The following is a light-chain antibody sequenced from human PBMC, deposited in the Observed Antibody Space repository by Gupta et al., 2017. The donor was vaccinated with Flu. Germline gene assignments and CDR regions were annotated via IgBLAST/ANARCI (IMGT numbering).Light chain of an antibody. CDR1: SGSVSASYY. CDR2: ATN. CDR3: VLFMGSGTWV. Sequence: QTVVTQEPSFSVSPGGTVTLTCGLSSGSVSASYYVSWYQQTPGQAPRTLIYATNIRSSGVPVRFSGSILGNKAALTITGAQADDESNYYCVLFMGSGTWVFGGGTKLNVL. V-gene: IGLV8-61*01. J-gene: IGLJ3*02.